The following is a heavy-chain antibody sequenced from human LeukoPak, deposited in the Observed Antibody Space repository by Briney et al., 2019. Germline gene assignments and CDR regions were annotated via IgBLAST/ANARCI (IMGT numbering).Heavy chain of an antibody. CDR2: LYSGGTI. V-gene: IGHV3-66*01. CDR3: VREFGSGGSCYFDY. J-gene: IGHJ4*02. Sequence: GGSLRLSCAVSGFTVRSNYMSWVRQAPGKGLEWVSVLYSGGTIYCADSVKGRFTISRDNSKDTLYLQMSNLRAEDTAVYYCVREFGSGGSCYFDYWGQGTLVTVSS. CDR1: GFTVRSNY. D-gene: IGHD2-15*01.